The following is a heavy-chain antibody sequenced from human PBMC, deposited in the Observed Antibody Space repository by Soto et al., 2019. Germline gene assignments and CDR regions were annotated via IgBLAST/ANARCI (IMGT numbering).Heavy chain of an antibody. CDR1: GDSINNYY. J-gene: IGHJ6*02. CDR2: IYDSGST. Sequence: LSLTCTVSGDSINNYYWTWIRQPPGKGLEWIGYIYDSGSTSYNPSLKSRLTISVDTSKDQFSLKLKSVTAADTAVYYCARGTKYYYQGMDVWGQGTTVTVSS. CDR3: ARGTKYYYQGMDV. V-gene: IGHV4-59*01.